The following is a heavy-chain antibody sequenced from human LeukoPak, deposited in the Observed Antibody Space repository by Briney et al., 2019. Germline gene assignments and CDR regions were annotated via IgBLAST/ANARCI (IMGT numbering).Heavy chain of an antibody. CDR2: ISGSGGST. V-gene: IGHV3-23*01. J-gene: IGHJ4*02. D-gene: IGHD2-15*01. CDR1: GFTFSSYA. CDR3: AKLARYCSGGSCHFDY. Sequence: GGSLRLSCAASGFTFSSYAMSWVRQAPGKGLEWVSAISGSGGSTYYADSVKGRFTISRDNSKNTLYLQMNSLRAEDTAVYYCAKLARYCSGGSCHFDYWGQGTLVTVSS.